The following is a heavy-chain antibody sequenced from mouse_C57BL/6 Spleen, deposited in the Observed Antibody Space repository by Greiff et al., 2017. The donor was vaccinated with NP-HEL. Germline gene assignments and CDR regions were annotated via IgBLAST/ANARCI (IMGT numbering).Heavy chain of an antibody. CDR3: ARQRGYAMDY. Sequence: VQLQQPGAELVKPGASVKLSCKASGYTFTSYWMHWVKRRPGQGLEWIGMIHPNSGSTNYNEKFKSKATLTVDKSSSTAYMQLSSLTSEDSAVYYCARQRGYAMDYWGQGTSVTVSS. J-gene: IGHJ4*01. V-gene: IGHV1-64*01. CDR2: IHPNSGST. CDR1: GYTFTSYW.